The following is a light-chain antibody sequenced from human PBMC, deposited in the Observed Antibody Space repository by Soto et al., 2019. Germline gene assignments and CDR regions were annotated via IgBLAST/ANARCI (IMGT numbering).Light chain of an antibody. Sequence: QSALTQPASMSGSPGQSITISCTGTSSDLGSYNLVSWYQQHPGKAPRVMIYEGSKRPSGVSNRFSGSKSDNTASLTISGLQAEDEADYYCCSYAGSSTWVFGGGTKVTVL. J-gene: IGLJ3*02. CDR2: EGS. CDR3: CSYAGSSTWV. CDR1: SSDLGSYNL. V-gene: IGLV2-23*01.